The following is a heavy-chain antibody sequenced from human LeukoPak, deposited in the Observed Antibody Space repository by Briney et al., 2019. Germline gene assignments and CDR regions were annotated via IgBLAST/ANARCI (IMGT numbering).Heavy chain of an antibody. Sequence: ASVKVSCKASGYTFTVYYMHWVRQAPGQGLEWMGWINPNSGGTNYAQKFQGRVTMTRDTSISTAYMELSRLRSDDTAVYYCARAGQIDWLLFVGRPEGDAYNWFDPWGQGTLVIVSS. CDR2: INPNSGGT. D-gene: IGHD3-9*01. V-gene: IGHV1-2*02. J-gene: IGHJ5*02. CDR3: ARAGQIDWLLFVGRPEGDAYNWFDP. CDR1: GYTFTVYY.